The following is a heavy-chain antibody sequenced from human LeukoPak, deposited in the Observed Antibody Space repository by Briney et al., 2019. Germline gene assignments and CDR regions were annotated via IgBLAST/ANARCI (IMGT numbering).Heavy chain of an antibody. CDR3: ARDGAGTYFDY. D-gene: IGHD4/OR15-4a*01. V-gene: IGHV4-39*07. CDR1: GGSISSSSYY. Sequence: SETLSLTCTVSGGSISSSSYYWGWIRQPPGKGLEWIGSIYYSGSTYYNPSLKSRVTISVDTSKNQFSLKLSSVTAADAAVYYCARDGAGTYFDYWGQGTLVTVSS. CDR2: IYYSGST. J-gene: IGHJ4*02.